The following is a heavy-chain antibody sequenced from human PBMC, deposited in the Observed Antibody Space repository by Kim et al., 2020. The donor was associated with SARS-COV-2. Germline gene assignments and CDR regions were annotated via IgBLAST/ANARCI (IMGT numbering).Heavy chain of an antibody. V-gene: IGHV3-64D*06. J-gene: IGHJ4*02. D-gene: IGHD3-3*01. CDR3: ATYYDFWSGYYPPFDY. Sequence: VKGRFTISRDNSKNTLYLQMSSLRAEDTAVYYCATYYDFWSGYYPPFDYWGQGTLVTVSS.